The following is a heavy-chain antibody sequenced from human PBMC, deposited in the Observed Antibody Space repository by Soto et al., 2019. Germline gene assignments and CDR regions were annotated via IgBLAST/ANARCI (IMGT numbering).Heavy chain of an antibody. CDR3: ANQRSREGYNFIEY. J-gene: IGHJ4*02. D-gene: IGHD5-12*01. Sequence: PSETLSLTCAVSGYSISSCFYWGWIRQPPGKGLECIGIMFHSGSTYYNPSLQSRVTISVDTSKNQVSLKLTSVTVAYTAVYFCANQRSREGYNFIEYWGQGIQVTV. CDR2: MFHSGST. V-gene: IGHV4-38-2*01. CDR1: GYSISSCFY.